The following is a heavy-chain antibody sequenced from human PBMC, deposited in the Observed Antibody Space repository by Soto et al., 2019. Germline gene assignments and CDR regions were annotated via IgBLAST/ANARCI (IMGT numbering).Heavy chain of an antibody. CDR2: ISYDGSKK. D-gene: IGHD1-26*01. Sequence: GSLRLSCAASGFTFSNYAIHWVRQAPGKGLEWVAVISYDGSKKYYADSVKGRFAISRDNSKSTLYLQMNSLRVEDTAVYYCARAREYREFDYWGQGTLVTVSS. J-gene: IGHJ4*02. CDR3: ARAREYREFDY. V-gene: IGHV3-30*09. CDR1: GFTFSNYA.